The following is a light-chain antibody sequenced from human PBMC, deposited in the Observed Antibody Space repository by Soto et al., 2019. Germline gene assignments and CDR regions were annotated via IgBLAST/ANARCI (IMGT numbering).Light chain of an antibody. CDR1: SSNIGNHA. J-gene: IGLJ1*01. V-gene: IGLV1-36*01. CDR3: AAWDDSLNGLV. CDR2: YDD. Sequence: QSALTQPPSVSGAPRQRVTISCSGSSSNIGNHAVNWYQQLPGKAPKLLIYYDDLLPSWVSDRFSGSKSGTSASLAISGLQSEDEADYYCAAWDDSLNGLVFGPGTKLTVL.